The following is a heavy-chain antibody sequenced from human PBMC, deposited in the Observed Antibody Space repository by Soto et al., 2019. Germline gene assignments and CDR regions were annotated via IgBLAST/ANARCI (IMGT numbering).Heavy chain of an antibody. CDR2: IYHSGTT. CDR1: GFSISTGYY. Sequence: PSETLSLTCAVSGFSISTGYYWGWIRQPPGKGLEWIATIYHSGTTYSNPSLKSRVTISVDTSKNQFSLKLSSVTAADTAVYYCARGLYYHDSSGSSPDYWGLGPLVTVSS. CDR3: ARGLYYHDSSGSSPDY. J-gene: IGHJ4*02. D-gene: IGHD3-22*01. V-gene: IGHV4-38-2*01.